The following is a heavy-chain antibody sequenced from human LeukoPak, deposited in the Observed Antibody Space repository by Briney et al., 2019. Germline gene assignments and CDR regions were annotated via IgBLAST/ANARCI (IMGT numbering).Heavy chain of an antibody. D-gene: IGHD6-19*01. Sequence: SETLSLTCTVSGGSISSSNYYWAWIRQPPGKELEWIGSIYYGGSTNYNPSLKSRVTISVDRSKNQFSLKLSSVTAADTAVYYCARKMRDSGRFDPWGQGTLVTVSS. CDR3: ARKMRDSGRFDP. V-gene: IGHV4-39*07. CDR2: IYYGGST. J-gene: IGHJ5*02. CDR1: GGSISSSNYY.